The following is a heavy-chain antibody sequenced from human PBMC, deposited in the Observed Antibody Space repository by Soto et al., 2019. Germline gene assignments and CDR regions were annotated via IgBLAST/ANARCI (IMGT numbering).Heavy chain of an antibody. D-gene: IGHD2-2*01. Sequence: SETLSLTCTVSGGSISSYYWSWIRQPPGKGLEWIGYIYYSGSTNYNPSLKSRVTISVDTSKNQFSLKLSSVTAADTAVYYCARMTLYDYFDYWGQVTLLTV. J-gene: IGHJ4*02. V-gene: IGHV4-59*01. CDR1: GGSISSYY. CDR2: IYYSGST. CDR3: ARMTLYDYFDY.